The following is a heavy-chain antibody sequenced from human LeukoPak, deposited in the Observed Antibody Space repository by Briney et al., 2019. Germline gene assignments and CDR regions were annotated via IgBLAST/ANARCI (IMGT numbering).Heavy chain of an antibody. J-gene: IGHJ6*03. D-gene: IGHD2-2*01. V-gene: IGHV4-61*02. Sequence: SETLSLTCTVSGGSNSSGTYYWSWIRQPAGKGLEWIGRIYTSGSINYNPSLKSRVTISVDTSKNQFSLKLSSVTSADTAVYYCARMPAAVNYYYYYVDVWGKGTTVTVSS. CDR2: IYTSGSI. CDR3: ARMPAAVNYYYYYVDV. CDR1: GGSNSSGTYY.